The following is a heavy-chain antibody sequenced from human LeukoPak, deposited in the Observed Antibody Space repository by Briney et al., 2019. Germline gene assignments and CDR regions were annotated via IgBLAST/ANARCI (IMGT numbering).Heavy chain of an antibody. J-gene: IGHJ4*02. CDR3: ARDGHDSSGYVY. Sequence: ASVKVSCKASRGTFSSYTIIWVRQAPGQGLEWRGRIIPILGIANYAQKFQGRVTITADKSTSTAYMELSSLRSEDTAVYYCARDGHDSSGYVYWGQGTLVTVSS. CDR2: IIPILGIA. CDR1: RGTFSSYT. V-gene: IGHV1-69*04. D-gene: IGHD3-22*01.